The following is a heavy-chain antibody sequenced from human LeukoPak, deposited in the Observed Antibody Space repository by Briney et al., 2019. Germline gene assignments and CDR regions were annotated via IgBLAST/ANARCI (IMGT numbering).Heavy chain of an antibody. Sequence: SETLSLTCTVSGGSISSYYWSWIRQPPGKGLEWIGYIYYSGSTNYNPSLKSRVTISVDKSKNQFSLKLSSVTAADTAVYYCARNDYYGSGSYGYWGQGTLVTVSS. CDR1: GGSISSYY. J-gene: IGHJ4*02. V-gene: IGHV4-59*12. CDR3: ARNDYYGSGSYGY. D-gene: IGHD3-10*01. CDR2: IYYSGST.